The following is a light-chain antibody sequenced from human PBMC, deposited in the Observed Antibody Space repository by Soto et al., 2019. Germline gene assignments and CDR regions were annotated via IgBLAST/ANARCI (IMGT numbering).Light chain of an antibody. CDR3: SSYTISNTLV. Sequence: QSALTQPASVSGSPGQSITISCTGTSSDVGGYNHVSWYQQYPGKAPKLMIYDVSNRPSGVSNRFSGSKSGNTASLTISGLQAEDEADYYCSSYTISNTLVFGSGTKVTVL. J-gene: IGLJ1*01. V-gene: IGLV2-14*01. CDR1: SSDVGGYNH. CDR2: DVS.